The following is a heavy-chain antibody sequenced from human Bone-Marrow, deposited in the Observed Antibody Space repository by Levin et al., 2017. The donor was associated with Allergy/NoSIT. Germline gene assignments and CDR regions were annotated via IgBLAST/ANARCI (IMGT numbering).Heavy chain of an antibody. CDR2: IYPGDSDT. CDR3: ARSPTVVHDWSFDL. J-gene: IGHJ2*01. D-gene: IGHD4-23*01. V-gene: IGHV5-51*01. CDR1: GFSFTTYW. Sequence: GESLKISCQGSGFSFTTYWIGWVRQMPGKGLEWMGIIYPGDSDTRYSPSFQGQVTISADKSISAAYLQWSSLKASDTAMYYCARSPTVVHDWSFDLWGRGTLVSVSS.